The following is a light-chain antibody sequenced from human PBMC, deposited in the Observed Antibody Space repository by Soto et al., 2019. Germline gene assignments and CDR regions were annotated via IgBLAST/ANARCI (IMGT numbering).Light chain of an antibody. CDR2: DVS. CDR3: SSYTSSSTGV. Sequence: QAVLTQPASVSGSPGQSITISCTGTSSDVGAYNYVSWYQQHPGKAPKLMIYDVSNRPSGVSIRFSGSKSGNTASLTISGLQAEDEADYYCSSYTSSSTGVFGTGTKLTVL. CDR1: SSDVGAYNY. V-gene: IGLV2-14*01. J-gene: IGLJ1*01.